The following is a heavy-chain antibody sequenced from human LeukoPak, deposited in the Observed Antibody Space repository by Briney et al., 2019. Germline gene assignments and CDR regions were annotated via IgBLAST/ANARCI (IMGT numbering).Heavy chain of an antibody. CDR3: ARARYESRIWPKSRYDYYYYMDV. CDR2: INGGNGNT. Sequence: ASVKVSCKASGYIFTNYAMHWVRQARGQRLEWMGWINGGNGNTKYSQEFQGRVTITRDTSASTAYMEVSSLRSEDMAVYYCARARYESRIWPKSRYDYYYYMDVWGKGTTVTVSS. J-gene: IGHJ6*03. V-gene: IGHV1-3*03. CDR1: GYIFTNYA. D-gene: IGHD3-3*01.